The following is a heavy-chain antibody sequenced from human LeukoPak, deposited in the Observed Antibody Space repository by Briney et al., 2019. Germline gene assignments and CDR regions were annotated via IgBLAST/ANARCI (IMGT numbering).Heavy chain of an antibody. CDR2: ISYDGSNK. Sequence: GGSLRLSCAASGFTFSSYGMHWVRQAPGKGLEWVAVISYDGSNKYYADSVKGRFTISRDNSKSTLYLQMNSLRAEDTAVYYCAKDSSSWEFDYWGQGTLVTVSS. J-gene: IGHJ4*02. CDR1: GFTFSSYG. CDR3: AKDSSSWEFDY. V-gene: IGHV3-30*18. D-gene: IGHD6-13*01.